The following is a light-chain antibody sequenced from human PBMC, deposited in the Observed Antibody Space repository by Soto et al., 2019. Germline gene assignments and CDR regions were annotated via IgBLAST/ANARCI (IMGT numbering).Light chain of an antibody. V-gene: IGLV2-14*01. CDR1: RSDIGSYNY. Sequence: QSALTQPASVSGSPGQSITISCSGTRSDIGSYNYVAWYQQFPGKTPKILIYGVSNRPSGVSNRFSGSKSGNTASLTISGLQAEDEADYYCISYTGSSTSYVFGSGTKLTVL. CDR3: ISYTGSSTSYV. J-gene: IGLJ1*01. CDR2: GVS.